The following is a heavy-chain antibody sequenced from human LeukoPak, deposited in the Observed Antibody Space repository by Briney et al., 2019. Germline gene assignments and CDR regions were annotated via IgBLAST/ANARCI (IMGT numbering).Heavy chain of an antibody. CDR2: IYYSGST. V-gene: IGHV4-59*01. CDR3: ARVRYYYGSGSYLNWFDP. J-gene: IGHJ5*02. CDR1: GGSISSCY. D-gene: IGHD3-10*01. Sequence: LETLSLTCTVSGGSISSCYWSWIRQPPGKGLEWIGYIYYSGSTNYNPSLKSRVTISVDTSKNQFSLKLSSVTAADTAVYYCARVRYYYGSGSYLNWFDPWGQGTLVTVSS.